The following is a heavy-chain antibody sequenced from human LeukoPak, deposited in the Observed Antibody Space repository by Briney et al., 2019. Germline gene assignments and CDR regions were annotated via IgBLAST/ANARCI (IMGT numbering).Heavy chain of an antibody. D-gene: IGHD3-22*01. J-gene: IGHJ4*02. CDR3: ARANYYDSLYYFDY. CDR1: GYTFTSYG. V-gene: IGHV1-18*01. CDR2: ISAYNGNT. Sequence: ASVKVSCKASGYTFTSYGISWVRQAPGQGLEWMGWISAYNGNTNYAQKLQGRVTMTTDTSTSTAYMELRSLRSDDTAVYYCARANYYDSLYYFDYWGQGTLVTVSS.